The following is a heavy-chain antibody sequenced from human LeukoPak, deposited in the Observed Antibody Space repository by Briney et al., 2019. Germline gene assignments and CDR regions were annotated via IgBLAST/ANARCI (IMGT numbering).Heavy chain of an antibody. J-gene: IGHJ4*02. CDR3: ARGPRCSSASCYSVGLFDY. Sequence: GGSLRLSCAASGFTFSSYAMSWVRQAPGKGLEWVSAISGSGGSTYYADSVRGRSTISRDNSKNTLYLQMNSLRAEDTAVYYCARGPRCSSASCYSVGLFDYWGQGTLVTVSS. CDR2: ISGSGGST. V-gene: IGHV3-23*01. CDR1: GFTFSSYA. D-gene: IGHD2-2*01.